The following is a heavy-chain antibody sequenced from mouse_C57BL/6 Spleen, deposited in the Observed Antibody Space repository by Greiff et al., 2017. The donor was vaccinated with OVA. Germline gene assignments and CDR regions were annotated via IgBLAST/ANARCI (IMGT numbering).Heavy chain of an antibody. Sequence: QVQLQPSWAELVRPGASVKLSCKASGYTFTDYYINWVKQRPGQGLEWIARIYPGSGNTYYNEKFKGKATLTAEKSSSTAYMQLSSLTSEDSAVYFCAKRGESAMDYWGQGTSVTVSS. V-gene: IGHV1-76*01. CDR2: IYPGSGNT. J-gene: IGHJ4*01. CDR3: AKRGESAMDY. CDR1: GYTFTDYY.